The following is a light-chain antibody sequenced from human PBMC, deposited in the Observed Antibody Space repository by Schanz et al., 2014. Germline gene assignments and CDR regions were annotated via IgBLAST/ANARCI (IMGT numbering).Light chain of an antibody. J-gene: IGKJ2*01. V-gene: IGKV2-28*01. Sequence: DIVMTQSPLSLPVTPGEPASISCRSSQSLLHSNGYNYLDWYLQKPGQSPQLLIYLGSNRASGVPDRFSGSGSGTDFTLQISRVEADDVGVYYCMQALQTPPTFGQGTKLEIK. CDR1: QSLLHSNGYNY. CDR2: LGS. CDR3: MQALQTPPT.